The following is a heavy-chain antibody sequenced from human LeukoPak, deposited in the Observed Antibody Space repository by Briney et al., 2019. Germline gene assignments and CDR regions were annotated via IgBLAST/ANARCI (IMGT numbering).Heavy chain of an antibody. D-gene: IGHD3-10*01. CDR1: GFTFDEYG. J-gene: IGHJ1*01. Sequence: PGGSLRLSCASSGFTFDEYGMSWVRQAPGKWLEWVSGISLNGGSRGYADSVKGRFTISRDNAKNSLSLQMNSLRAEDTALYYCVRGITMFQHWGQGTLVTVSS. CDR3: VRGITMFQH. V-gene: IGHV3-20*04. CDR2: ISLNGGSR.